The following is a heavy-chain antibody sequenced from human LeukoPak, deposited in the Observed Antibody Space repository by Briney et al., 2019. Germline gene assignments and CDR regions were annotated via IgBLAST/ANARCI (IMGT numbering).Heavy chain of an antibody. CDR1: GYTLTELS. CDR3: ATVTHYYGSGSYPL. CDR2: FDPEDGET. D-gene: IGHD3-10*01. V-gene: IGHV1-24*01. Sequence: ASVKVSCKVSGYTLTELSMHWVRQAPGKGLEWVGGFDPEDGETIYAQKFQGRVTMTEDTSTDTAYMELSSLRSEDTAVYYCATVTHYYGSGSYPLWGQGTLVTVSS. J-gene: IGHJ4*02.